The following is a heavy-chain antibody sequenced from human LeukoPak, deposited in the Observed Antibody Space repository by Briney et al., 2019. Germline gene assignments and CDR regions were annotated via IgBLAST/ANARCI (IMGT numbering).Heavy chain of an antibody. Sequence: ASVTVSCTASVYTFTSYVISWVGQAAGQGLEWMGWISAYNGNTNYAKKLQGRVTMTTDTSTSTAYMELRSLRSDDTAVYYYARLDLIHYDSSDTSEDFDFWGQGTLVTVSS. CDR2: ISAYNGNT. J-gene: IGHJ4*02. CDR1: VYTFTSYV. V-gene: IGHV1-18*01. CDR3: ARLDLIHYDSSDTSEDFDF. D-gene: IGHD3-22*01.